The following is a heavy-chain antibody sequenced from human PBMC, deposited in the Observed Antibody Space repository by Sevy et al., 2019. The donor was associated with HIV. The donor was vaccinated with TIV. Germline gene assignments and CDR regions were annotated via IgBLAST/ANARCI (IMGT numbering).Heavy chain of an antibody. J-gene: IGHJ4*02. Sequence: ASVKVSCKTSGYTFTAYHMHCMRQAPGQGLEWMGWVYPNSGDTEYAQKFQGRVTMTTDTSINTVYMELSGLRSDDTAMYYCSRETWYFANWGQGTLVTVSS. V-gene: IGHV1-2*02. CDR2: VYPNSGDT. CDR1: GYTFTAYH. D-gene: IGHD6-13*01. CDR3: SRETWYFAN.